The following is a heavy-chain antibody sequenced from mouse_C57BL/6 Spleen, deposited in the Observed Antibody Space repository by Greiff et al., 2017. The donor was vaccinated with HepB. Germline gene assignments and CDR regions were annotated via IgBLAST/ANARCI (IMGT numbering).Heavy chain of an antibody. D-gene: IGHD1-1*01. Sequence: EVQRVESGGGLVKPGGSLKLSCAASGFTFSSYAMSWVRQTPEKRLEWVATISDGGSYTYYPDNVKGRFTISRDNAKNNLYLQMSHLKSEDTAMYYCARDRGSTYYFDYWGQGTTLTVSS. J-gene: IGHJ2*01. CDR3: ARDRGSTYYFDY. CDR1: GFTFSSYA. CDR2: ISDGGSYT. V-gene: IGHV5-4*01.